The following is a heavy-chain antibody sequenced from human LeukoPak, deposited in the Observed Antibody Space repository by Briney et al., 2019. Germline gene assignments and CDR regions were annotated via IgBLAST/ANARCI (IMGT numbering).Heavy chain of an antibody. CDR2: IYPGDSET. Sequence: TGGSLRLSCKGSGYSFINSWIGWVRQMPGKGLEWMGIIYPGDSETRYSPSFQGQVTISADKSTSTSYLQWSSLKSSDTAMYYCARGLYSYSSSSSGGYWGQGTLVTVSS. CDR1: GYSFINSW. D-gene: IGHD6-6*01. CDR3: ARGLYSYSSSSSGGY. V-gene: IGHV5-51*01. J-gene: IGHJ4*02.